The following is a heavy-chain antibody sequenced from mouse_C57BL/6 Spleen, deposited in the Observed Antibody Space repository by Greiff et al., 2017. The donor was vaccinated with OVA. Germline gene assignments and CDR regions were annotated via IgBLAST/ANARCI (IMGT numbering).Heavy chain of an antibody. D-gene: IGHD2-4*01. V-gene: IGHV1-55*01. CDR2: IYPGSGST. Sequence: QVQLQQPGAELVKPGASVKMSCKASGYTFTSYWITWVKQRPGQGLEWIGDIYPGSGSTNYNEKFKSKATLTVDTSSSTAYLQLSSLTSEDSAVYYCARSRDDSQAWFAYWGQGTLVTVSA. CDR3: ARSRDDSQAWFAY. J-gene: IGHJ3*01. CDR1: GYTFTSYW.